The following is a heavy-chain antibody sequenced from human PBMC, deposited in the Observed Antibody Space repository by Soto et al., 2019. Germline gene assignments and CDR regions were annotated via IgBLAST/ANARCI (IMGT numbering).Heavy chain of an antibody. J-gene: IGHJ4*02. Sequence: QVQLVQSGAEIKKPGASVKLSCKASGITYNTYSIHWVRQAPGQGLEWMGWINAGNGDTSYSQTFQGRVTLTRDTSAHTVYMDLDSLESGDKGTYYWARAISGYFTWGQGTLVTVSS. V-gene: IGHV1-3*01. CDR2: INAGNGDT. CDR1: GITYNTYS. CDR3: ARAISGYFT. D-gene: IGHD5-12*01.